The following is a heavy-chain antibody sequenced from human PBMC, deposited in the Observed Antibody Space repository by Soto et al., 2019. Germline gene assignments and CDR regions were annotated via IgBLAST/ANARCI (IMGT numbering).Heavy chain of an antibody. Sequence: PGGSLRLSCAASGFTFSSYWMSWVRQAPGKGLEWVANIKQDGSEKYYVDSVKGRFTISRDNAKNSLYLQMNSLRAEDTAVYYCAREEGTHSSGWYWDYWGQGTMVTVYS. J-gene: IGHJ4*02. D-gene: IGHD6-19*01. CDR3: AREEGTHSSGWYWDY. CDR1: GFTFSSYW. CDR2: IKQDGSEK. V-gene: IGHV3-7*03.